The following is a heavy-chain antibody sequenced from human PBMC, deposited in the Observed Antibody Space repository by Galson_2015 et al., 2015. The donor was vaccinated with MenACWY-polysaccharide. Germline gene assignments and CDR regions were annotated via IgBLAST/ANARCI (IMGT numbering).Heavy chain of an antibody. D-gene: IGHD5-18*01. V-gene: IGHV1-69*13. J-gene: IGHJ6*02. CDR3: ARDRSSYGYYYGMDV. Sequence: SVKVSCKASGGTFSSYAISWVRQAPGQGLEWMGGIIPIFGTANYAQKFQGRVTITADESTSTAYMELSSLRSEDTAVYYCARDRSSYGYYYGMDVWGQGTTVTVSS. CDR2: IIPIFGTA. CDR1: GGTFSSYA.